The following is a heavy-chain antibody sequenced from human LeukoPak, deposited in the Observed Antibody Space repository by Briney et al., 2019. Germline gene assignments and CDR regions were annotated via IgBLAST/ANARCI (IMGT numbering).Heavy chain of an antibody. CDR1: GFTFSSYS. Sequence: GGSLRLSCAASGFTFSSYSMNWVRQAPGKGLEWVSSISSSSSYIYYADSVKGRFTISRDNAKNSLYLQMNSLRAEDTAVYYCARAPDNWNDDFDYWGQGTLVTVSS. CDR3: ARAPDNWNDDFDY. CDR2: ISSSSSYI. V-gene: IGHV3-21*01. J-gene: IGHJ4*02. D-gene: IGHD1-1*01.